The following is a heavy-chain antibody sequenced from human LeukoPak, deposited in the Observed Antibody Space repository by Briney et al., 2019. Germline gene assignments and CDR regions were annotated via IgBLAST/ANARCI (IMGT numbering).Heavy chain of an antibody. CDR3: ARDTGPSGTAFDS. CDR1: GGSIIITSSY. Sequence: SDTLSLTCTVSGGSIIITSSYWVWIRQHPGKGLEWIETIYYSETTYYNPSLKSRVTISVDTSKNHFSLNLSSLTAADTAVYYCARDTGPSGTAFDSWGPGTLVTVSS. J-gene: IGHJ4*02. D-gene: IGHD2-2*01. V-gene: IGHV4-39*07. CDR2: IYYSETT.